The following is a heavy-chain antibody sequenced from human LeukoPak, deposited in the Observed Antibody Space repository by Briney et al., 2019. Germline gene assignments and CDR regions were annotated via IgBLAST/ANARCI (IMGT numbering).Heavy chain of an antibody. J-gene: IGHJ4*02. Sequence: PGGSLRLSCAASGFTVSSNYMSWVRQAPGKGLEWVSVIYSGGSTYYADSVKGRFTISRDNSKNTLYLQMNSLRAEDTAVYYCAKWAFIHYFDYWGQGTLVTVSS. D-gene: IGHD2-8*01. V-gene: IGHV3-66*02. CDR2: IYSGGST. CDR3: AKWAFIHYFDY. CDR1: GFTVSSNY.